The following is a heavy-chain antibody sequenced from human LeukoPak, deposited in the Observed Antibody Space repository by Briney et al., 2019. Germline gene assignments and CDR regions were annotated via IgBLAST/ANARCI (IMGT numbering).Heavy chain of an antibody. CDR2: VSDSGGST. Sequence: PGGSLRLSCAASEFTFSNYAMCWVRQAPGKGLEWVSGVSDSGGSTYYADSVKGRFTVSRDNSKNTLYLQMNSLRAEDTAVYYCAKDGSLWGVRSSGYYYDEAGYYYYMDVWGKGTTVTVSS. D-gene: IGHD3-22*01. CDR1: EFTFSNYA. V-gene: IGHV3-23*01. J-gene: IGHJ6*03. CDR3: AKDGSLWGVRSSGYYYDEAGYYYYMDV.